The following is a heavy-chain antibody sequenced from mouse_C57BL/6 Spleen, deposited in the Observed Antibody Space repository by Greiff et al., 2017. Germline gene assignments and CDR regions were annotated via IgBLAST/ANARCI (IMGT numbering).Heavy chain of an antibody. CDR1: GYTFTDYY. CDR2: IYPGSGNT. J-gene: IGHJ2*01. Sequence: QVQLQQSGAELVRPGASVKLSCKASGYTFTDYYINWVKQRPGQGLEWIARIYPGSGNTYYNEKFKGKATLTAEKSSSTAYMQLSSLTSEDSAVYFCARWDYGSTIDYWGQGTTLTVSS. V-gene: IGHV1-76*01. CDR3: ARWDYGSTIDY. D-gene: IGHD1-1*01.